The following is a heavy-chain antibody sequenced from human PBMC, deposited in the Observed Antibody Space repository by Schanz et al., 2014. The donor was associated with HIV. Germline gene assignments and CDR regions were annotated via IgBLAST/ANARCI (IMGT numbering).Heavy chain of an antibody. CDR2: INPNSGGT. D-gene: IGHD2-2*01. Sequence: QVPLVQSGAEVKKPGSSVKVSCKTSGDSFTSDAINWVRQAPGQGLEWMGWINPNSGGTNSAQKFQGRVTMSMDTSISTAYMEVRSLRSDDTALYFCARDPSIVVVPAAGARFDPWGQGTLVTVSS. CDR1: GDSFTSDA. V-gene: IGHV1-2*02. CDR3: ARDPSIVVVPAAGARFDP. J-gene: IGHJ5*02.